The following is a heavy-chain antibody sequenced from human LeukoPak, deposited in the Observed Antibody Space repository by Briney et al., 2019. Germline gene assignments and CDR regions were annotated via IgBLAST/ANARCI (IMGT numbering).Heavy chain of an antibody. CDR3: ARGIAVAGLWAPFYHYYGMDV. CDR2: ISSNGGST. D-gene: IGHD6-19*01. CDR1: GFTFSSYA. Sequence: PGGSLRLSCAASGFTFSSYAMHWVRQAPGKGLEYVSAISSNGGSTYYANSVKGRFTISRDNSKNTLYLQMGSLRAEDMAVYYCARGIAVAGLWAPFYHYYGMDVWGQGTTVTVSS. J-gene: IGHJ6*02. V-gene: IGHV3-64*01.